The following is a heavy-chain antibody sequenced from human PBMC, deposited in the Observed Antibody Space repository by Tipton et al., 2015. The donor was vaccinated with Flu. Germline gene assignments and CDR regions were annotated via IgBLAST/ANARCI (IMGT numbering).Heavy chain of an antibody. CDR2: VYYSGIT. D-gene: IGHD3-10*01. J-gene: IGHJ6*02. Sequence: TLSLTCTVSGGPISSYYWTWIRQSPGKGLEWIGDVYYSGITDYNPSLESRVSISLDKSKNQFSLNRNSVTGADTAVYFCARGWHYGSGNCWGTNRIFLCGVDVWGPGTTVTVSS. CDR1: GGPISSYY. CDR3: ARGWHYGSGNCWGTNRIFLCGVDV. V-gene: IGHV4-59*01.